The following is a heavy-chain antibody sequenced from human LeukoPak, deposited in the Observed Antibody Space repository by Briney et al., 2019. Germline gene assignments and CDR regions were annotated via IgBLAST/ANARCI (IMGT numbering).Heavy chain of an antibody. CDR3: AKQGEYYDILTGYHFLPFFDY. CDR1: GFTFSSYG. Sequence: PGRSLRLSCAASGFTFSSYGMHWVRQAPGKGLEWVAVISYDGSNKYYADSVKGRFTISRDNSKNTLYLQMNSLRAEDTAVYYCAKQGEYYDILTGYHFLPFFDYWGQGTLVTVSS. V-gene: IGHV3-30*18. J-gene: IGHJ4*02. D-gene: IGHD3-9*01. CDR2: ISYDGSNK.